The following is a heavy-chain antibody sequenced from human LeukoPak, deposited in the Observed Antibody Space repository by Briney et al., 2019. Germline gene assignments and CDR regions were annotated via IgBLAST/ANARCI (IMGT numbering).Heavy chain of an antibody. CDR1: GFTFSSYE. CDR3: AELGSTMIGGV. V-gene: IGHV3-48*03. J-gene: IGHJ6*04. D-gene: IGHD3-10*02. Sequence: GGSLRLSCAASGFTFSSYEMNWVRQAPGKGLEWVSYIRSSGSTIYYADSVKGRFTISRDNAKNSLYLQMNSLRAEDTAVYYCAELGSTMIGGVWGKGTTVTISS. CDR2: IRSSGSTI.